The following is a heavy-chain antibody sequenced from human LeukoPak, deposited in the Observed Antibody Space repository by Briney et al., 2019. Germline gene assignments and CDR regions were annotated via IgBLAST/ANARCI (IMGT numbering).Heavy chain of an antibody. V-gene: IGHV3-49*04. CDR3: TRGDLLTGYPGDYFDC. J-gene: IGHJ4*02. Sequence: GGSPRLSCTASGFTFGDYAMSWVRQAPGKGLEWVAFIRSKAYGGTAEYAASVKGRFTISRDDSKSIAYLQMNSLKTEDTAVYYCTRGDLLTGYPGDYFDCWGQGTLVTVSS. CDR1: GFTFGDYA. CDR2: IRSKAYGGTA. D-gene: IGHD3-9*01.